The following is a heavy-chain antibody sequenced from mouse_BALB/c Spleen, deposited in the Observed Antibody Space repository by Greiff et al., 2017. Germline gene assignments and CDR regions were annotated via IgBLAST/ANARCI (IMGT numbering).Heavy chain of an antibody. CDR3: ASGDGHY. D-gene: IGHD3-1*01. CDR1: GFTFSSFG. J-gene: IGHJ2*01. V-gene: IGHV5-17*03. Sequence: VKLVESGGGLVQRGGSRKLSCAASGFTFSSFGMHWVRQAPEKGLEWVAYISSGSSTIYYADTVKGRFTISRDNAKNTLYLQMSSLKSEDTAMYYCASGDGHYWGQGTTRTVSS. CDR2: ISSGSSTI.